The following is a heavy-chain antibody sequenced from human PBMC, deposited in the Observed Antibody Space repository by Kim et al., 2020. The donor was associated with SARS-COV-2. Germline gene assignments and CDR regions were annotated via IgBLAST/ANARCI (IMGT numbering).Heavy chain of an antibody. CDR3: AKDSSRDILTGTKDY. Sequence: CVKGRFTIARDNSKNTLYLQMNSLRAEDTAVYYCAKDSSRDILTGTKDYWGQGTLVTVSS. D-gene: IGHD3-9*01. V-gene: IGHV3-23*01. J-gene: IGHJ4*02.